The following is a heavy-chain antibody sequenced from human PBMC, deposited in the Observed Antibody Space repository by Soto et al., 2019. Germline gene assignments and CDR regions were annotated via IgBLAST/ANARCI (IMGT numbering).Heavy chain of an antibody. V-gene: IGHV1-69*13. CDR3: ASVGGRPGYDY. CDR1: GGTFRSYV. J-gene: IGHJ4*02. CDR2: IIPMFRTA. Sequence: SVKVSCKASGGTFRSYVISWVRQAPGQGLEWMGTIIPMFRTANYAQRFQGRVTITADESTSTAYMELSSLRSEDTAVYYCASVGGRPGYDYWGQGTLVTVSS. D-gene: IGHD2-15*01.